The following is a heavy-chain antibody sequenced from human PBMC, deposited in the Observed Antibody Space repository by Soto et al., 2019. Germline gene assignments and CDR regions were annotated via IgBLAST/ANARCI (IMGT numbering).Heavy chain of an antibody. V-gene: IGHV4-30-4*01. D-gene: IGHD2-21*02. CDR1: GGSISSGDYY. CDR2: IYYSGST. CDR3: ATSFLTYCGGDCSAFEI. Sequence: SETLSLTCTVSGGSISSGDYYWSSIRQPPGKGLEWIGYIYYSGSTYYNPSLKSRVTISVDTSKNQFSLKLSSVTAADTAVYYCATSFLTYCGGDCSAFEIWGQGTMVT. J-gene: IGHJ3*02.